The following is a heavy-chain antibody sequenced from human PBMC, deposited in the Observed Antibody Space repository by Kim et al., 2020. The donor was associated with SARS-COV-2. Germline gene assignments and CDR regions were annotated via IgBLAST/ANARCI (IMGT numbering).Heavy chain of an antibody. J-gene: IGHJ4*02. CDR3: ARASVPYYYDSSGYWVFDY. CDR2: ISAYNGNT. CDR1: GYTFTSYG. D-gene: IGHD3-22*01. Sequence: ASVKVSCKASGYTFTSYGISWVRQAPGQGLEWMGWISAYNGNTNYAQKLQGRVTMTTDTSTSTAYMELRSLRSDDTAVYYCARASVPYYYDSSGYWVFDYWGQGTLVTVSS. V-gene: IGHV1-18*01.